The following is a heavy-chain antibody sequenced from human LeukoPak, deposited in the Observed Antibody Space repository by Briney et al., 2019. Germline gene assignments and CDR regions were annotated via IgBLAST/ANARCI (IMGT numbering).Heavy chain of an antibody. V-gene: IGHV6-1*01. CDR3: VRGGVGAPAAMGFDY. CDR2: TYYRSKWYN. CDR1: GDSVSSNSGA. J-gene: IGHJ4*02. D-gene: IGHD2-2*01. Sequence: SQTLSLTCVISGDSVSSNSGAWNWIRQSPSRGLEWLGRTYYRSKWYNEYALSVKSRITINPDTTKNQFSLQLSSVTPEDTAVYYCVRGGVGAPAAMGFDYWGQGTLVTVSS.